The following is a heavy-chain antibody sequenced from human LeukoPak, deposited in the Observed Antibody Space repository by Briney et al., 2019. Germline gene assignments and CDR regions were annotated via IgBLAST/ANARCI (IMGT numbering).Heavy chain of an antibody. V-gene: IGHV3-21*04. CDR2: IGSGVTYI. D-gene: IGHD3-3*01. Sequence: PGGSLLLSCSASGFLFITYSMIWVRQAPGTGLEWVPSIGSGVTYIYYADSVRDRFTIYRDNAKNSLSLVMKSLRAEDTAVYYCARDRPTGASRLFVVQWGQGTLVTVSS. CDR1: GFLFITYS. CDR3: ARDRPTGASRLFVVQ. J-gene: IGHJ4*02.